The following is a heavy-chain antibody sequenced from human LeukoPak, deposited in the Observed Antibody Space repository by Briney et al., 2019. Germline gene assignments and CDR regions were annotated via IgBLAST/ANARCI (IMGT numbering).Heavy chain of an antibody. CDR3: ARSVVPTAPIDY. Sequence: SETLSLTCTVSGGPMSSYYWSWIRQSAGKGLEWIGRMYTDGSTNYNPSLKSRITTSIDTSKNQFSLKLSSVTAADTAVYYCARSVVPTAPIDYWGQGTLVTVSS. CDR1: GGPMSSYY. J-gene: IGHJ4*02. CDR2: MYTDGST. D-gene: IGHD2-2*01. V-gene: IGHV4-4*07.